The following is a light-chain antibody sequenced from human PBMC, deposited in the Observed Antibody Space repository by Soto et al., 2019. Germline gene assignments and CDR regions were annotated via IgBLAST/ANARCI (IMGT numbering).Light chain of an antibody. CDR1: QSVSSN. CDR2: GAS. V-gene: IGKV3-15*01. Sequence: EIVMTQSPATLSVSPGERATLSCRASQSVSSNLAWYQQKPGQAPRLLIYGASTRANGIPARFSGSGSGTEFPLTISSLQSEDFAVYYCQQYNNWTPITFGQGTRMQIK. J-gene: IGKJ5*01. CDR3: QQYNNWTPIT.